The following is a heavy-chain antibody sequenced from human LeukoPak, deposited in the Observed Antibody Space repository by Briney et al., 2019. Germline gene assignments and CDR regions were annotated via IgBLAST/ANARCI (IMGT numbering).Heavy chain of an antibody. CDR1: GGSFSGYY. D-gene: IGHD2-15*01. Sequence: SETLSLTCAVYGGSFSGYYWSWIRQPPGKGLEWIGEINHSGSTNYNPSLKSRVTISVDTSKNQFSLKLSSVTAADTAVYYCARGQRGVVVVAANHWYFDLRGRGTLVTVSS. J-gene: IGHJ2*01. V-gene: IGHV4-34*01. CDR2: INHSGST. CDR3: ARGQRGVVVVAANHWYFDL.